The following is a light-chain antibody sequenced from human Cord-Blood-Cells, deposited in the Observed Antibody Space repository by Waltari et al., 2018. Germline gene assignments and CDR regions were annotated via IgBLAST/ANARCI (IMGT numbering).Light chain of an antibody. CDR3: QQYNNWPYT. CDR1: QSVSSN. CDR2: GAS. V-gene: IGKV3-15*01. J-gene: IGKJ2*01. Sequence: EIVMTHSPATLSVSPGERATLSCRASQSVSSNLAWYQQKPGQAPRLLIYGASTTATGIPARFSGSESGTEFTLTISSLQSEDFAVYYCQQYNNWPYTFGQGTKLEIK.